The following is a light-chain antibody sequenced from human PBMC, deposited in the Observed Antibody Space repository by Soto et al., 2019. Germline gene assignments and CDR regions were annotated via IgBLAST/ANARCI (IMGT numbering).Light chain of an antibody. V-gene: IGLV2-14*01. CDR1: SSDVGGYHY. CDR2: EVT. Sequence: QSALTQPASVSGSPGQSITISCTGTSSDVGGYHYVSWYQQHPGKAPKLIIYEVTYRPSGVSHRFSGSKSGNTASLTISGLQAEDEADYYCSSYTTISTLVFGGGTKLTVL. J-gene: IGLJ3*02. CDR3: SSYTTISTLV.